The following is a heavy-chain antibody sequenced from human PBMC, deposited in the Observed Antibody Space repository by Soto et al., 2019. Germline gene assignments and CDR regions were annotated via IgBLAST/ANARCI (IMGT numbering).Heavy chain of an antibody. Sequence: SETLSLTCAVYGGSFSGYYWSWIRQPPGKGLEWIGEINHSGSTNYNPSLKSRVTISVDTSKNQFSLKLSSVTAADTAVYYCARGSGPDFWSGYTRYYYYGMDVWGQGTTVT. V-gene: IGHV4-34*01. CDR3: ARGSGPDFWSGYTRYYYYGMDV. CDR1: GGSFSGYY. J-gene: IGHJ6*02. CDR2: INHSGST. D-gene: IGHD3-3*01.